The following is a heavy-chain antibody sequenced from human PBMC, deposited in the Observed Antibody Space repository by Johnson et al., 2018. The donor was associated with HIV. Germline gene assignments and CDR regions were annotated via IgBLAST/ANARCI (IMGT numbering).Heavy chain of an antibody. D-gene: IGHD2/OR15-2a*01. J-gene: IGHJ3*02. Sequence: VQLVESGGGLVQSGGSLRLPCTASGFTFRNYWMSWVRQAPGKGLEWVASIKQDGSEKYYVASVKGRFTISRDNAKKSLYLQMNSLRVEDTAVYYCARLNIAFDIWGQGTMVTVSS. V-gene: IGHV3-7*05. CDR2: IKQDGSEK. CDR1: GFTFRNYW. CDR3: ARLNIAFDI.